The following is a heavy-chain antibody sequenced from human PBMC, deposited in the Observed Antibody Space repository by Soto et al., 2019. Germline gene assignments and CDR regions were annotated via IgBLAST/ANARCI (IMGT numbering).Heavy chain of an antibody. CDR2: ISAYNGNT. CDR1: GYTFTSYI. Sequence: QVQLVQSGAEVKKPGASVKVSCRASGYTFTSYIISWVRQAPGQGLEWLGWISAYNGNTNYAQKFQGRVTMTTDTSTSTAYMELRSLRSDDTAVYYCARDEYYAGVGLFDPWGQGTLVTVSS. CDR3: ARDEYYAGVGLFDP. V-gene: IGHV1-18*04. D-gene: IGHD1-26*01. J-gene: IGHJ5*02.